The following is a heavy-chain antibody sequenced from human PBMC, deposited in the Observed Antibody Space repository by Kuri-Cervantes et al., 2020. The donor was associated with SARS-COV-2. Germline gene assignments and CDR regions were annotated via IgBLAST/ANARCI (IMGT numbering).Heavy chain of an antibody. D-gene: IGHD1-1*01. CDR1: GFTFSSYG. CDR2: IWYDGSNK. V-gene: IGHV3-33*01. Sequence: GESLKISCAASGFTFSSYGMHWVRQAPGKGLEWVAVIWYDGSNKYYADSVKGRFTISRDNSKNTLYLQMNSLRAEDTAVYYCVRDGDHWNFDYWGQGTLVTVS. J-gene: IGHJ4*02. CDR3: VRDGDHWNFDY.